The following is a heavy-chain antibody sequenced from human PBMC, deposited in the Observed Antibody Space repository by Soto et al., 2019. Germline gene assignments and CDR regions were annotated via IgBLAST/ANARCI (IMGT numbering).Heavy chain of an antibody. CDR1: GFTFSSYW. J-gene: IGHJ2*01. Sequence: GGSLRLSYAASGFTFSSYWVSWVRQAPGKGLEWVANIKQDGSETYYADSVRGRFTISRDNSKNTLYLQMNSLRAEDTAVYYCARDGLGYCSSTSCPSRYWYFDLWGRGTLVTVSS. CDR2: IKQDGSET. CDR3: ARDGLGYCSSTSCPSRYWYFDL. V-gene: IGHV3-7*01. D-gene: IGHD2-2*01.